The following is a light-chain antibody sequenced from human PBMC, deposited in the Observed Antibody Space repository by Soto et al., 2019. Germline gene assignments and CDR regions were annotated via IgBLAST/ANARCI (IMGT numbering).Light chain of an antibody. CDR3: ETWDDNTWV. J-gene: IGLJ3*02. V-gene: IGLV4-60*02. Sequence: QPVLTQSSSASASLGSSVKLTCTLSSGHSSFIIAWHQQQPGKAPRFLMKLEGDGSYDKGSGVPDRFSGSSSGVDRYLTISNLQFEDEADYYCETWDDNTWVFGGGTKLTVL. CDR1: SGHSSFI. CDR2: LEGDGSY.